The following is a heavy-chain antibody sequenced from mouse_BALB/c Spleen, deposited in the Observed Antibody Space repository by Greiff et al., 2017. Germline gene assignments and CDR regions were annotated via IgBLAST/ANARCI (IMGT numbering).Heavy chain of an antibody. CDR2: IYPGNSDT. J-gene: IGHJ2*01. V-gene: IGHV1-5*01. Sequence: EVQLQQSGTVLARPGASVKMSCKASGYSFTSYWMHWVKQRPGQGLEWIGAIYPGNSDTSYNQKFKGKAKLTAVTSASTAYMELSSLTNEDSAVYYCTRSSSFLGPFDYWGQGTTLTVSS. CDR1: GYSFTSYW. CDR3: TRSSSFLGPFDY. D-gene: IGHD4-1*01.